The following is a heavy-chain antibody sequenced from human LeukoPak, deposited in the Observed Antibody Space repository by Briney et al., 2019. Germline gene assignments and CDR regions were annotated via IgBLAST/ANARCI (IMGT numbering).Heavy chain of an antibody. CDR3: ARDGSPCNWNDNYYYYGMDV. CDR2: IIPIFGTA. V-gene: IGHV1-69*01. CDR1: GGTFSSYA. J-gene: IGHJ6*04. Sequence: SVKVSCKASGGTFSSYAISWVRQAPGQGLEWMGGIIPIFGTANYAQKFQGRVTITADESTSTAYMELSSLRSEDTAVYYCARDGSPCNWNDNYYYYGMDVWGKGTTVTVSS. D-gene: IGHD1-1*01.